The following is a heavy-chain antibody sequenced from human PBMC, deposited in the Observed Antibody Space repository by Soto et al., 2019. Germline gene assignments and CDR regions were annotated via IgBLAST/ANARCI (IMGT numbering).Heavy chain of an antibody. V-gene: IGHV4-4*07. CDR3: ARGQRFSDWVDP. CDR2: IYSSGST. Sequence: SETLSLTCTVAGGDINSYYWTWIRQPAGKGLEWIGRIYSSGSTKYNPSLQSRVTMSLDTSKNQFSLRLTSVTAADTAVYYCARGQRFSDWVDPWGQGTVVPVS. J-gene: IGHJ5*02. D-gene: IGHD3-3*01. CDR1: GGDINSYY.